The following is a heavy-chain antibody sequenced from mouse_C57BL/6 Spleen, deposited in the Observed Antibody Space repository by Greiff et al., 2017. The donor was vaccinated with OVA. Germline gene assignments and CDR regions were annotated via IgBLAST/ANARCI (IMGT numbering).Heavy chain of an antibody. V-gene: IGHV5-12*01. CDR3: ARQRGNFAWFAY. CDR1: GFTFSDYY. CDR2: ISNGGGST. D-gene: IGHD2-1*01. Sequence: EVQGVESGGGLVQPGGSLKLSCAASGFTFSDYYMYWVRQTPEKRLEWVAYISNGGGSTYYPDTVKGRFTISRDNAKNTLYLQMSRMKSEDTAMYYCARQRGNFAWFAYWGQGTLVTVSA. J-gene: IGHJ3*01.